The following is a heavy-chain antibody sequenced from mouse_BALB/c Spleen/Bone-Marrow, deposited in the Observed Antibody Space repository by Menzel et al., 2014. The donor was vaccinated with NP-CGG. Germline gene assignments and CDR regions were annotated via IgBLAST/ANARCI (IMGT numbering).Heavy chain of an antibody. CDR1: GYTFTSYW. V-gene: IGHV1-7*01. D-gene: IGHD2-4*01. Sequence: VQLQESGAELAKPGASVKMSCKASGYTFTSYWMHWVKQRPGQGLEWIGYIYPSTGYTEHNQKFKDKAIMTADKSSSTAYMQLSSLTSEDSAVYCCARDDYAYWGQGTLVTVSA. J-gene: IGHJ3*01. CDR3: ARDDYAY. CDR2: IYPSTGYT.